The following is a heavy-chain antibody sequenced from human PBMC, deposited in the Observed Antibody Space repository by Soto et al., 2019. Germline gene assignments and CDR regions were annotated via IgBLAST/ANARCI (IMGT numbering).Heavy chain of an antibody. CDR3: ARHAYDFWSGHPNPRYHHGMDV. CDR2: IYPGDSNT. CDR1: GYSFTSYW. D-gene: IGHD3-3*01. V-gene: IGHV5-51*01. J-gene: IGHJ6*02. Sequence: PGESLKISCKGSGYSFTSYWIGWVRQMPGKGLEWMGIIYPGDSNTRYSPSLQGQVTISVDKSISTAYLQWSSLKATDTAMYYCARHAYDFWSGHPNPRYHHGMDVWGQGTTVTVSS.